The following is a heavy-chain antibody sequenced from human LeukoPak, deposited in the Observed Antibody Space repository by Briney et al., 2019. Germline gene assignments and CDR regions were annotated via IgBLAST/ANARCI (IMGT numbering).Heavy chain of an antibody. CDR3: PKGSVVRDLGFLVY. J-gene: IGHJ4*02. CDR1: RFTFYCIR. Sequence: PGGSVSLSCSGSRFTFYCIRMLRERQAPGKGLEWVAVISSDGSANYYADSVKGRFTISRDNSMHTLYMQMNSLRAEDTAVYCCPKGSVVRDLGFLVYWGEGTLVTVSS. CDR2: ISSDGSAN. V-gene: IGHV3-30*18. D-gene: IGHD2-15*01.